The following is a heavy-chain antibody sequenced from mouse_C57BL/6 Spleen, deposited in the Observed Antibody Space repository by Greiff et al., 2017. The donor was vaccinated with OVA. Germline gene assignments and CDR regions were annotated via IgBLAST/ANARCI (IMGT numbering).Heavy chain of an antibody. CDR3: ARRDYYGSSYFAY. V-gene: IGHV1-59*01. D-gene: IGHD1-1*01. Sequence: QVQLQQPGAELVRPGPSVKLSCKASGYTFTSYWMHWVKQRPGQGLEWIGVIDPSDSYTNYNQKFKGKATLTVDTSSSTAYMQLSSLTSEDSAVYYCARRDYYGSSYFAYWGQGTLVTVSA. CDR1: GYTFTSYW. J-gene: IGHJ3*01. CDR2: IDPSDSYT.